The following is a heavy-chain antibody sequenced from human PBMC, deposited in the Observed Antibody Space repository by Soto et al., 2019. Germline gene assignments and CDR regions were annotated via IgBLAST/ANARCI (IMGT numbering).Heavy chain of an antibody. CDR1: GFTFSSYG. D-gene: IGHD5-18*01. Sequence: PGGSLRLSCAASGFTFSSYGMHWVRQAPGKGLEWVAVISYDGSNKYYADSVKGQFTISRDNSKNTLYLQMNSLRAEDTAVYYCAKENTAMVSSGYVYFDYWGQGTLVTVSS. J-gene: IGHJ4*02. CDR2: ISYDGSNK. V-gene: IGHV3-30*18. CDR3: AKENTAMVSSGYVYFDY.